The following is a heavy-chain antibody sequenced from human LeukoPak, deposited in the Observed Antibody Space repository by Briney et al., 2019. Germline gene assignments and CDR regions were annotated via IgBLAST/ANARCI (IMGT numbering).Heavy chain of an antibody. D-gene: IGHD2-2*01. CDR2: IKQDGSDK. J-gene: IGHJ4*02. CDR3: ARDSGYCSSTGCYVHYFDY. V-gene: IGHV3-7*01. Sequence: PGGSLRLSCAASGFTFSSYWMSWVRQAPGKGLEWVANIKQDGSDKNYVDSVKGRFTISRDNAKDSLYLQMNSLRAEDTAVYYCARDSGYCSSTGCYVHYFDYWGQGTLVTVSS. CDR1: GFTFSSYW.